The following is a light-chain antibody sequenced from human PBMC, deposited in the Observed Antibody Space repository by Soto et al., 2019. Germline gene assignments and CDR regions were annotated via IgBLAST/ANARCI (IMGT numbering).Light chain of an antibody. CDR2: AAS. J-gene: IGKJ1*01. Sequence: DMPMTQSPSSLSASVGDSVTITCRASQSISTYINWYQQKPGRAPKLLIHAASSLQSGVPSRFSGSGSGTDFTLTISSLQPEDFATYYCQQSYTSPQTFGQGTKVAIK. CDR1: QSISTY. CDR3: QQSYTSPQT. V-gene: IGKV1-39*01.